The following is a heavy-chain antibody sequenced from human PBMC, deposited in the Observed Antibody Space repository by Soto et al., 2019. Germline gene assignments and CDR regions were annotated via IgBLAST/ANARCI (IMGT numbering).Heavy chain of an antibody. D-gene: IGHD5-12*01. CDR2: INPSGGST. CDR1: GGTCTSYY. V-gene: IGHV1-46*03. CDR3: ARVAPVIVATPSWAFDI. J-gene: IGHJ3*02. Sequence: ASVKVSCKASGGTCTSYYMHWVRQAPGQGLEWMGIINPSGGSTSYAQKFQGRVTMTRDTSTSTVYMELSSLRSEDTAVYYCARVAPVIVATPSWAFDIWGQGTMVNVS.